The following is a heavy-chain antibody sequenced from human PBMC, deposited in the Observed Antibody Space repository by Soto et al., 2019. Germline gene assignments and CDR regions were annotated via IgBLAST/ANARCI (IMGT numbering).Heavy chain of an antibody. Sequence: GASVKVSCKASGYTFTSYGISWVRQAPGQGLEWMGWISAYNGNTNYAQKLQGRVTMTTDTSTSTAYMELRSLRSDDTAVYYCARDRGNYYYYYGMDVWGQGTTVTVSS. D-gene: IGHD1-26*01. V-gene: IGHV1-18*04. CDR2: ISAYNGNT. J-gene: IGHJ6*02. CDR1: GYTFTSYG. CDR3: ARDRGNYYYYYGMDV.